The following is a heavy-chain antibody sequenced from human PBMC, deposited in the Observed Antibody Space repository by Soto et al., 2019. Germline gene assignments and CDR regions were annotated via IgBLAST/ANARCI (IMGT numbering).Heavy chain of an antibody. CDR2: ISSSSSVI. V-gene: IGHV3-48*01. CDR1: GFILSDYA. J-gene: IGHJ6*03. D-gene: IGHD7-27*01. CDR3: ARDLSWGSNWYYYMDV. Sequence: GGSLRLSCATSGFILSDYAMNWVRQAPGKGLEWVSYISSSSSVIDYADSVKGRFTVSRDNARNSLYLQMNSLRAEDTAVYYCARDLSWGSNWYYYMDVWGKVTTVTVS.